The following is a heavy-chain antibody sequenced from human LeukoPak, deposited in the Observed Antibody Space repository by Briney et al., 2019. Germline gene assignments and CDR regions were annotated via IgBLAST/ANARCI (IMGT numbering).Heavy chain of an antibody. CDR2: ISSSSSYT. D-gene: IGHD2-15*01. CDR1: GFTFSDYY. CDR3: ARDMVVAARGGMDV. Sequence: AGGSLRLSCAASGFTFSDYYMSWIRQAPGKGLEWVSYISSSSSYTNYADSVKGRFTISRDNAKNSLYPQMNSLRAEDTAVYYCARDMVVAARGGMDVWGQGTTVTVSS. V-gene: IGHV3-11*06. J-gene: IGHJ6*02.